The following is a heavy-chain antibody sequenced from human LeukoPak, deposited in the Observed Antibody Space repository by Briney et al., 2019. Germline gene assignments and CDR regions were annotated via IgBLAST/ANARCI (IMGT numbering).Heavy chain of an antibody. CDR3: ARDWYASASYGMDV. CDR2: INRDGTT. CDR1: GESFSLYY. J-gene: IGHJ6*02. D-gene: IGHD6-19*01. Sequence: SETLSLTCAVHGESFSLYYWAWICQSPQKGLEWIGEINRDGTTNYNPSLKSRVTISVDTSKTQFSLKLTSVTAADTAVYFCARDWYASASYGMDVWGQGTTVTVSS. V-gene: IGHV4-34*01.